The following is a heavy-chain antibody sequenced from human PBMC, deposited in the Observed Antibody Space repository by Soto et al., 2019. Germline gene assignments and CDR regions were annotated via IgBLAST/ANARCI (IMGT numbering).Heavy chain of an antibody. CDR3: ARGRLGYCSGGSCYWGFWFDP. D-gene: IGHD2-15*01. CDR1: GGSFSGYY. V-gene: IGHV4-34*01. CDR2: INHSGST. Sequence: QVQLQQWGAGLLKPSETLSLTCAVYGGSFSGYYWSWIRQPPGKGLEWIGEINHSGSTNYNPSLKSRVTISVDTSKSQFSLKLSSVTAADTAVYYCARGRLGYCSGGSCYWGFWFDPWGQGTLVTVSS. J-gene: IGHJ5*02.